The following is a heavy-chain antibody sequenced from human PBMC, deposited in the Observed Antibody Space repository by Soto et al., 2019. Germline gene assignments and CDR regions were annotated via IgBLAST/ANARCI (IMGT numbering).Heavy chain of an antibody. J-gene: IGHJ4*02. V-gene: IGHV4-59*01. Sequence: PSETLSLTCAVSGGSISGYYWSWIQQPPGKGLEWIGYISYSGSTDYNPSLKSRVTISVDTSRSQFSLKLTSVTAADTAVYYCARNDFWSGYYNYWGQGTLVTVSS. D-gene: IGHD3-3*01. CDR3: ARNDFWSGYYNY. CDR2: ISYSGST. CDR1: GGSISGYY.